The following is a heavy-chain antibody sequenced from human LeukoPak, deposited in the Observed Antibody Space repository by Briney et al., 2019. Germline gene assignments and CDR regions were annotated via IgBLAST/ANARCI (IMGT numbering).Heavy chain of an antibody. D-gene: IGHD2-21*01. CDR1: GFTFSSYS. V-gene: IGHV3-21*01. CDR3: ARDKFYSSTYYMDV. CDR2: ISSSSNYI. J-gene: IGHJ6*03. Sequence: GGSLRLSCAAPGFTFSSYSMNWVRQAPGKGLEWVSSISSSSNYIYYADSVKGRFTISRDNAKNSLYLQMNSLRAEDTAVYYCARDKFYSSTYYMDVWGKGTTVTVSS.